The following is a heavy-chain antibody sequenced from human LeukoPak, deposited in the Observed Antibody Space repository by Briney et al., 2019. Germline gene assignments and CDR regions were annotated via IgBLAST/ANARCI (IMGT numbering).Heavy chain of an antibody. J-gene: IGHJ4*02. CDR3: ARLAAGTYY. D-gene: IGHD1-1*01. V-gene: IGHV3-21*01. CDR1: GFTFSSYS. CDR2: ISSSSSYK. Sequence: GGSLRLSCVASGFTFSSYSMNWVRQAPGKGLEWVSSISSSSSYKYYTDSVKGRFTISRDNAKNSLYLQMNSLRAEDTAVYYCARLAAGTYYWGQGTLVTVSS.